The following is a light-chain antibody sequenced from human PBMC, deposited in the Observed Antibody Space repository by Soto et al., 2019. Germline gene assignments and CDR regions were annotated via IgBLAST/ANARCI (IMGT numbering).Light chain of an antibody. Sequence: QSVLTQPPSVSGAPGQSVTISCTGSSSNIGAGYDVHWYQQLPGTAPKLLMYANRNRPSGVPDRFSGSKSGTSASLAITGLQAEDEADYYCQSYDSSLSGSVFGGGTRLTVL. J-gene: IGLJ2*01. CDR2: ANR. CDR3: QSYDSSLSGSV. V-gene: IGLV1-40*01. CDR1: SSNIGAGYD.